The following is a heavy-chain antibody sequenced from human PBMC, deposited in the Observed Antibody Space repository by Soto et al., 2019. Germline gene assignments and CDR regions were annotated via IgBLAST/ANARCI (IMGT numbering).Heavy chain of an antibody. Sequence: SQALSLTSAISGDSVSSNSAACNLIRHSPSRGLEWLGRTYYRSKWYKHYAVSVKSRMTVNPDTSKNQLSLQLNSVTPEDTAVYYCARSGPGGYIDYWGQGTLVTGSS. CDR2: TYYRSKWYK. CDR3: ARSGPGGYIDY. J-gene: IGHJ4*02. V-gene: IGHV6-1*01. CDR1: GDSVSSNSAA. D-gene: IGHD3-22*01.